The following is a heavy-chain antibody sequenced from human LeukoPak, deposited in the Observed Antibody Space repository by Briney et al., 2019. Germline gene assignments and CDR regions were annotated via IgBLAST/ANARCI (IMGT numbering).Heavy chain of an antibody. D-gene: IGHD2-2*01. V-gene: IGHV3-33*01. J-gene: IGHJ6*02. Sequence: GGSLRLSCAASGFTFSSYGMHWVRQAPGKGLEWVAVIWYDGSNKYYADSVKGRFTISRDNSKNTLYLQMNSLRAEDTAVYYCARDCSSTSGSGWYWCYYYYGMDVWGQGTTVTVSS. CDR3: ARDCSSTSGSGWYWCYYYYGMDV. CDR2: IWYDGSNK. CDR1: GFTFSSYG.